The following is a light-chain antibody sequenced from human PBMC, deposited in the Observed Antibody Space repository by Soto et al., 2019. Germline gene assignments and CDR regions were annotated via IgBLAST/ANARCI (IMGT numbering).Light chain of an antibody. V-gene: IGLV8-61*01. CDR3: VLYMGSGISV. Sequence: QTVVTQEPSFSVSPGGTVTLTCGLSSGSVSGSYYPSWYQQTPGQAPRTLIYSTSTRSSGVPDRFSGSILGNKAALTITGAQADDESDYYCVLYMGSGISVFGGGTKLTV. CDR2: STS. J-gene: IGLJ3*02. CDR1: SGSVSGSYY.